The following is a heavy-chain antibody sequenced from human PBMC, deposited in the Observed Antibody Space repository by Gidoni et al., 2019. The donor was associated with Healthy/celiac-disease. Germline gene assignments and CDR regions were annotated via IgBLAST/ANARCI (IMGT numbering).Heavy chain of an antibody. V-gene: IGHV4-31*02. J-gene: IGHJ6*04. CDR2: IYYSGST. D-gene: IGHD3-3*01. CDR3: ARGGLRFLEWLPPADV. Sequence: TCGGYYWSWIRQHPGKGLEWIGYIYYSGSTYYNPSLKSRVTISVDTSKNQFSLKLSSVTAADTAVYYCARGGLRFLEWLPPADVWGKGTTVTVSS. CDR1: TCGGYY.